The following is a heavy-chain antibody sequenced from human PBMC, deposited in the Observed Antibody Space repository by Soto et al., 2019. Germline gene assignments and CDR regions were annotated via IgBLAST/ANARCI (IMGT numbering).Heavy chain of an antibody. V-gene: IGHV4-61*01. CDR1: GGSVSSGSYY. CDR2: IYYSGST. CDR3: ASYDSSGYYSGYYFDY. J-gene: IGHJ4*02. Sequence: SETLSLTCTVSGGSVSSGSYYWSWIRQPPGKGLEWIGYIYYSGSTNYNPSLKSRVTISVDTSKNQFSLKLSSVTAADTAVYYCASYDSSGYYSGYYFDYWGQGTLVTVSS. D-gene: IGHD3-22*01.